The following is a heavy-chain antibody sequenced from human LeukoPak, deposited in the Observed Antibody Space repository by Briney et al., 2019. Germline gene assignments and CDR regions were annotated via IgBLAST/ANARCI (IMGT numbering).Heavy chain of an antibody. CDR2: IKSKTDGGTT. J-gene: IGHJ6*03. D-gene: IGHD2-2*01. CDR1: GFTFSNAW. V-gene: IGHV3-15*01. CDR3: TRGKGYCSSTSCHYYYYYYMDV. Sequence: GGSLRLSCAASGFTFSNAWMSWVRQAPGKGLEWVGRIKSKTDGGTTDYAAPVKGRFTISRDDSKSIAYLQMNSLKTEDTAVYYCTRGKGYCSSTSCHYYYYYYMDVWGKGTTVTVSS.